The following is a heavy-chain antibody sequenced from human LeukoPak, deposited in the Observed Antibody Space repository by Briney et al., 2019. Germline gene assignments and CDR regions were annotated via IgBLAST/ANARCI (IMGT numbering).Heavy chain of an antibody. J-gene: IGHJ4*02. Sequence: GGSLRLSCAASGFTFSSYAMSWVRQAPGKGLEWVSAISGSGGSTYYADSVKGRFTISRDNSKNTLYLQINSLRAEDTAVYYCAKARTYDILTAWDYWGQGTLVTVSS. CDR3: AKARTYDILTAWDY. D-gene: IGHD3-9*01. V-gene: IGHV3-23*01. CDR2: ISGSGGST. CDR1: GFTFSSYA.